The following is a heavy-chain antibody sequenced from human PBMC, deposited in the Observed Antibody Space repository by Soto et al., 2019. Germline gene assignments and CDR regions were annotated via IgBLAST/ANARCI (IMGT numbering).Heavy chain of an antibody. J-gene: IGHJ6*02. CDR2: INHSGST. Sequence: QVQLQQWGAGLLKPSETLSLTCAVYGGSFSGYYWSWIRQPPGKGLEWIGEINHSGSTNYNPSLKSRVTISVDTSKNQCSLKLSSVTAADTAVYYCARALGYCSSTSCYIFYYYGMDVWGQGTTVTVSS. V-gene: IGHV4-34*01. D-gene: IGHD2-2*02. CDR3: ARALGYCSSTSCYIFYYYGMDV. CDR1: GGSFSGYY.